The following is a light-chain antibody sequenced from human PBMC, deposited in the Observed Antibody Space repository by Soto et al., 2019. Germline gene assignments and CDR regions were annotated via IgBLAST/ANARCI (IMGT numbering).Light chain of an antibody. Sequence: DIVMTQSPDSLAVSLGERATINCKSSQSVLYSSNNKNYLAWYQQRPGQPPKLLIYWASTRESGVPDRFSVSGSGTDFTLTITSLQAEEVAVYYCLEYESTPPTFGQGTKLEIK. V-gene: IGKV4-1*01. CDR2: WAS. CDR3: LEYESTPPT. J-gene: IGKJ2*01. CDR1: QSVLYSSNNKNY.